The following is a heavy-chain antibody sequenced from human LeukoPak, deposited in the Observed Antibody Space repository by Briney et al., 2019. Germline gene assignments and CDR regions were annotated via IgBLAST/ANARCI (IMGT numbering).Heavy chain of an antibody. CDR2: IYYSGST. V-gene: IGHV4-59*01. J-gene: IGHJ5*02. Sequence: SETLSLTCTVSGGSISSYYWSWIRQPPGKGLEWLGYIYYSGSTNYNPSLKSRVTISVDTSKNQFSLKLSSVTAADTAVYYCARSPYYDIFTNWFDPWGQGTLVTVSS. D-gene: IGHD3-9*01. CDR1: GGSISSYY. CDR3: ARSPYYDIFTNWFDP.